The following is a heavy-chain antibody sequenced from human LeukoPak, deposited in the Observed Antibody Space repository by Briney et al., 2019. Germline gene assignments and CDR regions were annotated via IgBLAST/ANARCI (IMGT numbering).Heavy chain of an antibody. CDR2: ISSSGSTI. D-gene: IGHD2-2*01. Sequence: MPGGSLRLSCAASGFTFRDYYMSWIRQAPGKGLEWVSYISSSGSTIYYADSVKGRFTISRDNARKSLYLQMNSLRAEDTAVYYCARVACSSTSCHGYYYYMDVWGKGTTVTVSS. CDR1: GFTFRDYY. CDR3: ARVACSSTSCHGYYYYMDV. J-gene: IGHJ6*03. V-gene: IGHV3-11*04.